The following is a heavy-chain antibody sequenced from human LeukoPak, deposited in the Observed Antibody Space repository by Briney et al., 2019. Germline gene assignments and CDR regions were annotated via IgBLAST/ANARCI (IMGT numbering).Heavy chain of an antibody. CDR1: GFTFSSYS. J-gene: IGHJ3*02. V-gene: IGHV3-21*01. CDR2: ISSSSSYI. Sequence: GGSLRLSCAASGFTFSSYSMNWVRQAPGKGLEWVSSISSSSSYIYYADSVKGRFTISRDNAKNSLYLQTNSLRAEDTAVYYCARDRYSSGLDAFDIWGQGTMVTVSS. CDR3: ARDRYSSGLDAFDI. D-gene: IGHD6-19*01.